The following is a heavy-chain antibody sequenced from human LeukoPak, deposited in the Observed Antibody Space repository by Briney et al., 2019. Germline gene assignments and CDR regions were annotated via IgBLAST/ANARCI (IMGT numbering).Heavy chain of an antibody. V-gene: IGHV4-34*01. CDR1: GGSFSGYY. D-gene: IGHD6-13*01. J-gene: IGHJ4*02. CDR2: INHSGST. CDR3: ARGAEQQLVMRIDY. Sequence: PSETLSLTCAVYGGSFSGYYWSWIRQPPGKGLEWIGEINHSGSTNYNPSLKSRVTISVDTSKNRFSLKLSSVTAADTAVYYCARGAEQQLVMRIDYWGQETLVTVSS.